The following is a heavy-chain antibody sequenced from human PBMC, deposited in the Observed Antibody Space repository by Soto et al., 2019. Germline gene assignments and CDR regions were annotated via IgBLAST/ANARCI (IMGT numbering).Heavy chain of an antibody. J-gene: IGHJ6*02. CDR1: GFTFSSYG. D-gene: IGHD2-2*01. V-gene: IGHV3-30*18. Sequence: HVQLVESGGGVVQPGRSLRLSCAASGFTFSSYGMHWVRQAPGKGLEWVAVISYDGSNKYYADSVKGRFTISRDNSKNTLYLQMNSLRAEDTAVYYCAKDLRRSSTSSPRYYYYGMDVWGQGTTVTVSS. CDR3: AKDLRRSSTSSPRYYYYGMDV. CDR2: ISYDGSNK.